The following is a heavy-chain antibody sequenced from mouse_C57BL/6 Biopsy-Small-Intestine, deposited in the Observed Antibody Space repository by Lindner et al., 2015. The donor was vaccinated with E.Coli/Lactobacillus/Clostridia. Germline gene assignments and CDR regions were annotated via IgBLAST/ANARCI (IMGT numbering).Heavy chain of an antibody. CDR2: IFPGDGDT. V-gene: IGHV1-82*01. J-gene: IGHJ4*01. D-gene: IGHD1-1*01. CDR3: ARSTTGGGMDY. CDR1: GYVFSSSW. Sequence: VQLQESGPELVKPGASVKISCKASGYVFSSSWMNWVKQRPGKGLEWIGRIFPGDGDTNYNGKFKDKATLTADKSSSTAYMQLSSLTPEDSAVYFCARSTTGGGMDYWGQGTSVTVSS.